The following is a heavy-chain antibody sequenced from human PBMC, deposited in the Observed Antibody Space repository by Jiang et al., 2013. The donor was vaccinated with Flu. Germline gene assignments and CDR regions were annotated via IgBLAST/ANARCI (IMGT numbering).Heavy chain of an antibody. D-gene: IGHD3-22*01. CDR3: ARDSAIRTYYYDSSGYWPDAFDI. J-gene: IGHJ3*02. Sequence: RLSCAASGFTFSSYWMSWVRQAPGKGLEWVANIKQDGSEKYYVDSVKGRFTISRDNAKNSLYLQMNSLRAEDTAVYYCARDSAIRTYYYDSSGYWPDAFDIWGQGTMVTVSS. CDR1: GFTFSSYW. V-gene: IGHV3-7*01. CDR2: IKQDGSEK.